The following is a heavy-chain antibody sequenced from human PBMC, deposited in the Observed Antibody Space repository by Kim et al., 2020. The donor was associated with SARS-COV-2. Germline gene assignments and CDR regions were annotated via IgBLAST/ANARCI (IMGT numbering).Heavy chain of an antibody. J-gene: IGHJ4*02. CDR1: GFSFGTFD. Sequence: GGSLRLSCEASGFSFGTFDMSWVRQAPGKGLKWVSVIKRIDDSTYYAESVKGRFTVSRDSARNTLYLQMNSLRADDTAVYYCAKGVWIDYRGPGTLV. CDR3: AKGVWIDY. CDR2: IKRIDDST. V-gene: IGHV3-23*01. D-gene: IGHD2-21*01.